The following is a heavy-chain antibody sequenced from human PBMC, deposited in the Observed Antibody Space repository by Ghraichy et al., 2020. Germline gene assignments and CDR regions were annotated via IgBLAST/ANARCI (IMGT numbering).Heavy chain of an antibody. D-gene: IGHD3-22*01. CDR3: AREQIFGYYYDSSGRVGFDP. CDR1: GGSFSGYY. Sequence: SETLSLTCAVYGGSFSGYYWSWIRQPPGKGLEWIGEINHSGSTNYNPSLKSRVTISVDTSKNQFSLKLSSVTAADTAVYYCAREQIFGYYYDSSGRVGFDPWGQGTLVTVSS. V-gene: IGHV4-34*01. CDR2: INHSGST. J-gene: IGHJ5*02.